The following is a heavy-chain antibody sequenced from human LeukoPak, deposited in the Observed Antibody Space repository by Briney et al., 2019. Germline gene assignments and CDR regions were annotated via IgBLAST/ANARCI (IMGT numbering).Heavy chain of an antibody. CDR2: ISASGDGS. D-gene: IGHD3-22*01. V-gene: IGHV3-23*01. J-gene: IGHJ4*02. Sequence: GGSLRLSCAASGFTFSSYAINWVRQAPGKGLEWVSSISASGDGSYYALSVKGRFTISRDNSKNTLFLQMNSLRAEDTAVYYCAKATDYYSRRGIDYWGQGTLVTVSS. CDR3: AKATDYYSRRGIDY. CDR1: GFTFSSYA.